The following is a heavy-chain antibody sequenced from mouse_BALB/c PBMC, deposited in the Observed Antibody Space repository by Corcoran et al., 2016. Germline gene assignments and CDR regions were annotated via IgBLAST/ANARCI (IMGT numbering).Heavy chain of an antibody. CDR3: ARSDDYEAWFAY. Sequence: EVQLQQSGAELVKPGASVKLSCTASGFNIKDTYMHWVKQRPEQGLAWIGRIDPANGNTKYDPKFQGKATITADTSSNTAYLQLSSLTSEDTAVYYCARSDDYEAWFAYWGQGTLVTVSA. V-gene: IGHV14-3*02. J-gene: IGHJ3*01. D-gene: IGHD2-4*01. CDR1: GFNIKDTY. CDR2: IDPANGNT.